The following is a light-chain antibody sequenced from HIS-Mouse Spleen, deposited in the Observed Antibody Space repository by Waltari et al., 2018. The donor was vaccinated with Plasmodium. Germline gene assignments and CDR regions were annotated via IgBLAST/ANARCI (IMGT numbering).Light chain of an antibody. CDR2: KDR. CDR1: ALPKQY. CDR3: QSADSSGNHVV. J-gene: IGLJ2*01. V-gene: IGLV3-25*03. Sequence: SYELTQPPSVSVSPGQTARITCSGDALPKQYAYWYQQKPGQAPVLVIYKDRERPPGIPERFSGSSSGTTVTLTISGVQAEDEADYYCQSADSSGNHVVFGGGTKLTVL.